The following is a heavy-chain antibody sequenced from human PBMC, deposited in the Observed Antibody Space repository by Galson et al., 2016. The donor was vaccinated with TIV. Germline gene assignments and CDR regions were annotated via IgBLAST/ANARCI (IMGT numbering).Heavy chain of an antibody. Sequence: SLRLSCAVSRSTVSQHWMSWVRQAPGKGLEWVSSISISGSHTYYADSVKGRFTISRDNFQYTLYLHLNSLRADDAAIYYCAKSGKSGDYSWDALDVWGQGTTVTVSS. CDR2: ISISGSHT. CDR3: AKSGKSGDYSWDALDV. V-gene: IGHV3-23*01. J-gene: IGHJ3*01. CDR1: RSTVSQHW. D-gene: IGHD1-26*01.